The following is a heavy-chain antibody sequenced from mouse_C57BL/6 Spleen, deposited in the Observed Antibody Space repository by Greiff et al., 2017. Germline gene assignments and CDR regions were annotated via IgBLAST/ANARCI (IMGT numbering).Heavy chain of an antibody. Sequence: VQLQQSGPVLVKPGPSVKISCKASGFTFTDYYMHWVKQSHGKSLEWIGLVYPYHGGTSYNQKFKGKAPLTVDTYSSTAYMELNSLTSEDSAVYYFAIDSSGAWFAYWGQGTLVTVSA. CDR1: GFTFTDYY. CDR3: AIDSSGAWFAY. J-gene: IGHJ3*01. D-gene: IGHD3-2*02. V-gene: IGHV1-36*01. CDR2: VYPYHGGT.